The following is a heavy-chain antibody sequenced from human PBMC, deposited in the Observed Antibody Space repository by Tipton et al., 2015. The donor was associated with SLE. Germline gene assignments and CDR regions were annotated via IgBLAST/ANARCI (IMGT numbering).Heavy chain of an antibody. Sequence: TLSLTCTVSGGSINYYYWNWIRQPPGKGLEWIGYVFYNGNTNYNASLKSRVTMSVDTSKSQFSLQLRSVTAADTAVYYCARGGHCTSDSCYVYYYYMDVWGEGNTVAVPS. J-gene: IGHJ6*03. CDR3: ARGGHCTSDSCYVYYYYMDV. V-gene: IGHV4-59*01. CDR2: VFYNGNT. CDR1: GGSINYYY. D-gene: IGHD2-2*01.